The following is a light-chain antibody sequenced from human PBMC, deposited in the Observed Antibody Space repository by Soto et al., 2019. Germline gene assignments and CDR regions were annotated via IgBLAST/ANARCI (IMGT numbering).Light chain of an antibody. CDR3: HQRYSSPRT. V-gene: IGKV1D-8*01. J-gene: IGKJ4*01. CDR1: QGISRC. Sequence: SAGGRITKKRRMSQGISRCLAWYQQKPGKAPELLIYAASTLQSGVPSRFSGSGSGTDFTLMISRLPCEDFATYYCHQRYSSPRTFAGGTKVDIK. CDR2: AAS.